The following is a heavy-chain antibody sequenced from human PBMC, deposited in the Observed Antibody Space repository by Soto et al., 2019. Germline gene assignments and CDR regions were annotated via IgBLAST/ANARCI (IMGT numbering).Heavy chain of an antibody. J-gene: IGHJ4*02. D-gene: IGHD6-19*01. CDR1: GGTFSSYA. CDR3: ARESSEFIAVAGTVYFDY. CDR2: IIPIFGTA. V-gene: IGHV1-69*13. Sequence: GASVKVSCKASGGTFSSYAISWVRQAPGQGLEWMGGIIPIFGTANYAQKFQGRVTITADESTSTAYMELSSLRSEDTAVYYCARESSEFIAVAGTVYFDYWGQGTLVTVPS.